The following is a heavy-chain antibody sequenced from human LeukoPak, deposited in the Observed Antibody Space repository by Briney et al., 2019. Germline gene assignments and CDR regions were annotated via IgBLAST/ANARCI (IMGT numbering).Heavy chain of an antibody. J-gene: IGHJ4*02. D-gene: IGHD3-9*01. CDR1: GYTFSGYY. CDR3: ARSPDILTGENFDY. V-gene: IGHV1-2*02. Sequence: SVKVSCKASGYTFSGYYMHWVRQAPGQGLEWMGWINPKSGGTNEAQKFHDRVTMTRDTSIRTAYMEVSRLRSDDTAVYYCARSPDILTGENFDYWGQGTLVTVSS. CDR2: INPKSGGT.